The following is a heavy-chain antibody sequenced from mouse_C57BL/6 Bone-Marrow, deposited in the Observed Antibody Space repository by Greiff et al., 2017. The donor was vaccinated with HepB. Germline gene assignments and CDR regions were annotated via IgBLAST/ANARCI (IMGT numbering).Heavy chain of an antibody. CDR1: GYSITSDY. V-gene: IGHV3-8*01. Sequence: EVQLVESGPGLAKPSQTLYLTCSVTGYSITSDYWNWIRKFPGNKLEYMGYISYSGSTHYNPSLNSRISITRDTSKNQYYLQLNSVTTEDTATYYCAQTARATTYAMDYWGQGTSVTVSS. J-gene: IGHJ4*01. CDR2: ISYSGST. D-gene: IGHD3-2*01. CDR3: AQTARATTYAMDY.